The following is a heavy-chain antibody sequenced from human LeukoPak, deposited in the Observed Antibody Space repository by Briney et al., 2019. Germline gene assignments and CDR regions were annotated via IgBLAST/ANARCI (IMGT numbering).Heavy chain of an antibody. Sequence: GGPLRLSCAASGFTFSSYSMNWVRQAPGKGLEWVSSISSSSSYIYYADSVKGRFTISRDNAKNSLYLQMNSLRAEDTAVYYCARVGYCSGGSCYNWFDPWGQGTLVTVSS. CDR3: ARVGYCSGGSCYNWFDP. J-gene: IGHJ5*02. CDR1: GFTFSSYS. D-gene: IGHD2-15*01. V-gene: IGHV3-21*01. CDR2: ISSSSSYI.